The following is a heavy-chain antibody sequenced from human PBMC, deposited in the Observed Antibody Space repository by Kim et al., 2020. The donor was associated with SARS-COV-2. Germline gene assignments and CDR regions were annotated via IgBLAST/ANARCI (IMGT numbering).Heavy chain of an antibody. J-gene: IGHJ3*02. CDR1: GYSFTSYW. CDR2: IDPSDSYT. V-gene: IGHV5-10-1*01. D-gene: IGHD6-13*01. CDR3: ARLNLRVFAGTGAFGI. Sequence: GESLKISCKGSGYSFTSYWISWVRQMPGKGLEWMGRIDPSDSYTNYSPSFQGHVTISADKSISTAYLQWSSLKASDTAMYYCARLNLRVFAGTGAFGIWGQETMVTVSS.